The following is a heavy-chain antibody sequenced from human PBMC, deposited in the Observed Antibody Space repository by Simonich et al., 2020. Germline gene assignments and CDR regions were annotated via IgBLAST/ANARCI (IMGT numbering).Heavy chain of an antibody. CDR1: GGSFSGYY. Sequence: QVQLQQWGAGLLKPSETLSLTCAVYGGSFSGYYWSWIRQPPGKGLEWIGEINHSDSTNYNPSLKSRVTISVDTSKNQFSLKLSSVTAADTAVYYCARGLRVAAAGTAFQHWGQGTLVTVSS. J-gene: IGHJ1*01. D-gene: IGHD6-13*01. CDR3: ARGLRVAAAGTAFQH. CDR2: INHSDST. V-gene: IGHV4-34*01.